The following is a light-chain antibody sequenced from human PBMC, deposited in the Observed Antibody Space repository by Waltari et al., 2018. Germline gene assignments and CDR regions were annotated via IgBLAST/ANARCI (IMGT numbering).Light chain of an antibody. Sequence: QSVLTQPPSVSAAPGQRVTISCSGGSSNIGNNYVSWYRQFPGTAPKLLIYEDNGRPAGVPGRFSGSKSGTSATLDITGRQAGDEADYYCGTWDSSLSGAVFGGGTHLTVL. V-gene: IGLV1-51*02. CDR2: EDN. CDR1: SSNIGNNY. CDR3: GTWDSSLSGAV. J-gene: IGLJ7*01.